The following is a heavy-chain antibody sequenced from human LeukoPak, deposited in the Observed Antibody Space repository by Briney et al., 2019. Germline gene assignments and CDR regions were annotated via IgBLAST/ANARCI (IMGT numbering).Heavy chain of an antibody. CDR3: ARQFRYSIAPDY. CDR2: IYPGDSDT. V-gene: IGHV5-51*01. D-gene: IGHD4-11*01. J-gene: IGHJ4*02. CDR1: GYSFTSYW. Sequence: GESLKISCKGSGYSFTSYWIGWVRQMPGRGLEWMGIIYPGDSDTRYSPSFQGQVTISADKSFSTAYLQWSSLKVSDTAMYYCARQFRYSIAPDYWGQGTLVTVSP.